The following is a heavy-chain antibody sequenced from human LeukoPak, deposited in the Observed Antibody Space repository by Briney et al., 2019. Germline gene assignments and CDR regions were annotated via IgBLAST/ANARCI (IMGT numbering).Heavy chain of an antibody. CDR1: GFTFSSYG. V-gene: IGHV3-30*02. D-gene: IGHD3/OR15-3a*01. J-gene: IGHJ6*03. Sequence: GGSLRLSCAASGFTFSSYGMHWVRQAPGKGLEWVAFIRYDASTKYYADSVKGRFTISRDNSKNTLYLQMNSLRAEDTAVYYCAKAWTYYMDVWGKGTTVTVSS. CDR2: IRYDASTK. CDR3: AKAWTYYMDV.